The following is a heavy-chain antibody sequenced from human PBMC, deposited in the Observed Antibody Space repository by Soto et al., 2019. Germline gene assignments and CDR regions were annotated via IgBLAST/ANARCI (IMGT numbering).Heavy chain of an antibody. V-gene: IGHV4-4*02. CDR2: IYHSGST. CDR1: GGSISSSNW. CDR3: ARGMAVAGNGFDY. D-gene: IGHD6-19*01. Sequence: TSETLSLTCAVSGGSISSSNWWSWVRQPPGKGLEWIGEIYHSGSTNYNPSLKSRVTISVDKSKNQFSLKLSSVTAADTAVYYCARGMAVAGNGFDYWGQGTLVTVSS. J-gene: IGHJ5*01.